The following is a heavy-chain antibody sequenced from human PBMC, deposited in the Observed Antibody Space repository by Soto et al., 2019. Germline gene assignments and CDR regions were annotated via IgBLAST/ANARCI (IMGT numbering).Heavy chain of an antibody. CDR1: GYTFTGYY. CDR3: AVAGLPFEY. Sequence: QVQLVQSGAEVKKPGASVKVSCKTSGYTFTGYYIHWVRQAPGQGLEWMALINPNTGDTNYGHKCQGRVTLNRDTSINTVYMEVTSLRFDDTAVYYCAVAGLPFEYWGQGTLVTVFS. V-gene: IGHV1-2*02. CDR2: INPNTGDT. D-gene: IGHD6-19*01. J-gene: IGHJ4*02.